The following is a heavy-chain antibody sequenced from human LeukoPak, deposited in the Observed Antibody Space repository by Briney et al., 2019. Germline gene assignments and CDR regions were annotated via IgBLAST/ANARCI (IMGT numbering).Heavy chain of an antibody. CDR2: INSDGSTT. V-gene: IGHV3-74*01. D-gene: IGHD4/OR15-4a*01. CDR3: ARDRRLWNMDV. J-gene: IGHJ6*03. CDR1: GFTFSRYS. Sequence: GGSLRLSCAASGFTFSRYSMHWVRQAPGKGLVWVSRINSDGSTTTYADSVKGRFTISRDNAKNTLYLQMNSLRAEDTAVYYCARDRRLWNMDVWGTGTTVTISS.